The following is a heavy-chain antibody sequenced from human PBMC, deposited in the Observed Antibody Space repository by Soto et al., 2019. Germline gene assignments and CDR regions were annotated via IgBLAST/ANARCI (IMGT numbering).Heavy chain of an antibody. Sequence: EVQLVESGGGLVQPGGSLRLSCAASGFTVSSNYMSWVRQAPGKGLEWVSVIYSGGSTYYADSVKGRFTISRDNSKNKLYLQMNSLRAEDTAVYYCARGGSYGGNSEGEIDYWGQGTLVTVSS. CDR1: GFTVSSNY. J-gene: IGHJ4*02. V-gene: IGHV3-66*01. CDR3: ARGGSYGGNSEGEIDY. D-gene: IGHD4-17*01. CDR2: IYSGGST.